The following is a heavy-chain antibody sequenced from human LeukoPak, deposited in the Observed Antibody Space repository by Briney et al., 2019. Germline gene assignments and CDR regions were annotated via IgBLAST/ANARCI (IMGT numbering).Heavy chain of an antibody. CDR3: AKVDYGDYYFDY. D-gene: IGHD4-17*01. CDR1: GFTVSSNY. Sequence: GGSLRLSCAASGFTVSSNYMTWVRQAPGKGLEWVSVIYSNNTTFYADSVKGRFTISRDKSKNTLYLQMNSLRAEDTAVYYCAKVDYGDYYFDYWGQGTLVTVSS. CDR2: IYSNNTT. J-gene: IGHJ4*02. V-gene: IGHV3-53*01.